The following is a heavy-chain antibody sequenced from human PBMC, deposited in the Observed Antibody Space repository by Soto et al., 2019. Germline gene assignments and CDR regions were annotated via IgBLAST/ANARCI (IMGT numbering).Heavy chain of an antibody. CDR1: GYSFTSYW. CDR3: ARSDSSSWVYYYYGMDV. V-gene: IGHV5-51*01. CDR2: IYPGDSDT. D-gene: IGHD6-13*01. Sequence: PGESLKISWKVSGYSFTSYWIGCVRQMPGKGLEWMGIIYPGDSDTRYSPSFQGQVTISADKSISTAYLQWSSLKASDTAMYYCARSDSSSWVYYYYGMDVWGQGTTVTVSS. J-gene: IGHJ6*02.